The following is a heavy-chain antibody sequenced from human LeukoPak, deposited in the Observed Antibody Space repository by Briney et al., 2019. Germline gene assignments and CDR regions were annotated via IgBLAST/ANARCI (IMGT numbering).Heavy chain of an antibody. Sequence: GGSLRLSCAASGFTFGSYSMHWVRQAPGIGLEYVSAITGDGHNTFYADSVMGRFTISRDNSKNTLYLQMGSLRPEDMAVYYCARVNRGYDYWGQGVLVTVSS. CDR3: ARVNRGYDY. D-gene: IGHD5-12*01. CDR2: ITGDGHNT. V-gene: IGHV3-64*02. CDR1: GFTFGSYS. J-gene: IGHJ4*02.